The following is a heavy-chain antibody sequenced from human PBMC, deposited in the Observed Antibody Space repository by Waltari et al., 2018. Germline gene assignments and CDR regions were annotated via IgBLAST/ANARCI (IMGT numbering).Heavy chain of an antibody. Sequence: QVQLQESGPGLVKPSETLSLTCTVSGGSVSSGSYYWSWIRQPPGKGLEWIGYIYYSGSTNYNPSLKSRVTISVDTSKNQFSLKLSSVTAADTAVYYCARVSTMIVVVTSAYAFDIWGQGTMVTVSS. J-gene: IGHJ3*02. CDR1: GGSVSSGSYY. CDR3: ARVSTMIVVVTSAYAFDI. V-gene: IGHV4-61*01. D-gene: IGHD3-22*01. CDR2: IYYSGST.